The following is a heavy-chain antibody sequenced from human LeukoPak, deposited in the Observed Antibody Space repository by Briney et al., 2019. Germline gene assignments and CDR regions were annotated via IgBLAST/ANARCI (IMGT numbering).Heavy chain of an antibody. D-gene: IGHD3-9*01. J-gene: IGHJ3*02. CDR2: IYYSGST. V-gene: IGHV4-59*08. Sequence: SETLSLTCTVSGGSISSYYWSWIRQPPGKGLEWIGYIYYSGSTNYNPSLKGRVTISVDTSKNQFSLKLSSVTAADTAVYYCARQRRLRYFDWLNGNQEAFDIWGQGTMVTVSS. CDR1: GGSISSYY. CDR3: ARQRRLRYFDWLNGNQEAFDI.